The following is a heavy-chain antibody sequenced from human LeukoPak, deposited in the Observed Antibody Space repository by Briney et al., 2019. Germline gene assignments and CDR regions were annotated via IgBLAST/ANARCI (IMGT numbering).Heavy chain of an antibody. Sequence: SETLSLTCTVSGGSFSSGSYYWSWIRQPPGKGLEWIGYIYYSGSTNYNPSLKSRVTISVDTSKNQFSLKLSSVTAADTAVYYCARVLDGDYEERVAFDIWGQGTMVTVSS. D-gene: IGHD4-17*01. CDR1: GGSFSSGSYY. J-gene: IGHJ3*02. V-gene: IGHV4-61*01. CDR3: ARVLDGDYEERVAFDI. CDR2: IYYSGST.